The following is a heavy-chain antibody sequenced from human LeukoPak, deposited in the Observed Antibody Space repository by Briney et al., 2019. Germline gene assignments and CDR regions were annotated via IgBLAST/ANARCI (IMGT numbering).Heavy chain of an antibody. D-gene: IGHD2-15*01. CDR2: INHRGST. J-gene: IGHJ4*02. CDR1: GGSFSGYY. CDR3: ARVVVAATLYFDY. Sequence: PSETLSLTCAVYGGSFSGYYWSWIRQPPGKGLDWVGEINHRGSTNYNPSLKSRVTISVDTSKNKFSLKLTSVTAADTAVYYCARVVVAATLYFDYWGQGTLVTVSS. V-gene: IGHV4-34*01.